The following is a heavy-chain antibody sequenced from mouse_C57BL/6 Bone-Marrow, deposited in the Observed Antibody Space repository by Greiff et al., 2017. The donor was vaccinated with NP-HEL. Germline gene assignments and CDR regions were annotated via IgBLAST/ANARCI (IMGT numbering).Heavy chain of an antibody. V-gene: IGHV1-55*01. Sequence: VKLQQPGAELVKPGASVKMSCKASGYTFTSYWITWVKQRPGQGLEWIGDIYPGSGSTNYNEKFKSKATLTVDTSSSTAYMQLSSLTSEDSAVYYCARGYDYDRAWFAYWGQGTLVTVSA. CDR1: GYTFTSYW. D-gene: IGHD2-4*01. CDR3: ARGYDYDRAWFAY. CDR2: IYPGSGST. J-gene: IGHJ3*01.